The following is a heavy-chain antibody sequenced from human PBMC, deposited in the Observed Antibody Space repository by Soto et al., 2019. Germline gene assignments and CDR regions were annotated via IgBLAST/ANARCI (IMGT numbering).Heavy chain of an antibody. CDR3: AILWFGEPILALDY. V-gene: IGHV3-30*03. J-gene: IGHJ4*02. CDR1: GFTFSSYG. CDR2: ISYDGSNK. Sequence: GGSLRLSCAASGFTFSSYGMHWVRQAPGKGLEWVAVISYDGSNKYYADSVKGRFTISRDNSKNTLYLQMNSLRAEDTAVYYCAILWFGEPILALDYWGQGTLVTVSS. D-gene: IGHD3-10*01.